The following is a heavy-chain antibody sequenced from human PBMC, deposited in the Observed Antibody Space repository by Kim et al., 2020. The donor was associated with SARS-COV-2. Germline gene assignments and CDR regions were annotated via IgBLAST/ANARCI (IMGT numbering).Heavy chain of an antibody. Sequence: ASVKVSCKASGYTFTGYYMHWVRQAPGQGLEWMGWINPNSGGTNYAQKFQGRVTMTRDTSISTAYMELSRLRSDDTAVYYCARDVLNLGYCSGGSCYSWGQGTLVTVSS. D-gene: IGHD2-15*01. CDR1: GYTFTGYY. V-gene: IGHV1-2*02. CDR2: INPNSGGT. J-gene: IGHJ4*02. CDR3: ARDVLNLGYCSGGSCYS.